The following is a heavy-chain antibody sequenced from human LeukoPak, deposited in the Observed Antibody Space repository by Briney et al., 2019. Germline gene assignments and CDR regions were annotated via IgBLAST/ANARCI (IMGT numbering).Heavy chain of an antibody. CDR1: GGTFSRSA. CDR2: VIPIFGTA. V-gene: IGHV1-69*01. J-gene: IGHJ5*02. CDR3: ARMRTYYYDSSDYPT. D-gene: IGHD3-22*01. Sequence: AAVRVSCKASGGTFSRSAISWVRPAPRRGRECMGGVIPIFGTANYAQKFQGRVTITADESTRTAYMELSSLRSEDSAVYYCARMRTYYYDSSDYPTWGQGTLVTVSS.